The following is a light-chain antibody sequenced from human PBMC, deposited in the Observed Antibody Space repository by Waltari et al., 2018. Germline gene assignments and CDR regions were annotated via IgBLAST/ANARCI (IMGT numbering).Light chain of an antibody. V-gene: IGLV3-21*04. CDR2: YDS. CDR1: NIGRTS. CDR3: LVWHSTIDHQGV. Sequence: SYVVTQSPSVSVAPGETARITCGGDNIGRTSVHWYPQRPGKAPVLVIAYDSDRPSGIPGRFAGANSGNTATLTIIWVEAEDEADYYWLVWHSTIDHQGVVGGGTKLTVL. J-gene: IGLJ2*01.